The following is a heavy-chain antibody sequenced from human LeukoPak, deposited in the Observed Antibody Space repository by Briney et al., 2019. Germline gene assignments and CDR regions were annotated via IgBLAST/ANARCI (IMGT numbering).Heavy chain of an antibody. J-gene: IGHJ4*02. CDR3: AAVLPGGSSHYPTFDY. Sequence: ASVKLSCKASGDTFTDYYIHWVQQAPGKGLEWMGRVNPEDGETIYAEKFQGRVTIIADTSTDTVYLELSSLRSEDTAVYYCAAVLPGGSSHYPTFDYWGQGTLVTISS. D-gene: IGHD3-22*01. V-gene: IGHV1-69-2*01. CDR2: VNPEDGET. CDR1: GDTFTDYY.